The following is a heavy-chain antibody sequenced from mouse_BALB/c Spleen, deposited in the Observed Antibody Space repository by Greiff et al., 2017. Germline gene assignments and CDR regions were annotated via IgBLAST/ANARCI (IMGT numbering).Heavy chain of an antibody. D-gene: IGHD1-2*01. CDR2: IRLKSDNYAT. Sequence: EVMLVESGGGLVQPGGSMKLSCVASGFTFSSYWMSWVRQSPEKGLEWVAEIRLKSDNYATHYAESVKGKFTISRDDSKSRLYLQMNSLRAEDTGIYYCTVSLLRLRAMDYWGQGTSVTVSS. V-gene: IGHV6-3*01. CDR1: GFTFSSYW. CDR3: TVSLLRLRAMDY. J-gene: IGHJ4*01.